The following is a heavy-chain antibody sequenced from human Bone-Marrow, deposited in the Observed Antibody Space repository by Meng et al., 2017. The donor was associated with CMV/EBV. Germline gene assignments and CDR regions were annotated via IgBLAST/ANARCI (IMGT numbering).Heavy chain of an antibody. Sequence: ASVKVSCKTSGYTFIDYGISWVRQAPGQGLEWMGWISAYNGNTNYAQKLQGRVTMTTDTSTSTAYMELRSLRSDDTAVYYCARGPNYDFEVDYWGQGTLVTVYS. CDR1: GYTFIDYG. V-gene: IGHV1-18*01. CDR2: ISAYNGNT. J-gene: IGHJ4*02. D-gene: IGHD3-3*01. CDR3: ARGPNYDFEVDY.